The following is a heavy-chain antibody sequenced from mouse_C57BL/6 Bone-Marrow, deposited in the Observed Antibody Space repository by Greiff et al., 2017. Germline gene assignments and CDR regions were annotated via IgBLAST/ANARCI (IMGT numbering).Heavy chain of an antibody. D-gene: IGHD1-1*01. J-gene: IGHJ4*01. V-gene: IGHV3-6*01. CDR1: GYSITSGYY. CDR2: ISYDGSN. Sequence: EVQLQESGPGLVKPSQSLSLTCSVTGYSITSGYYWNWIRQFPGNKLEWMGYISYDGSNNYNPSLKNRNSITRDTSKNPFVLKLNSVTTEDTATYYYARMATVRGDYWGQGTSVTVSS. CDR3: ARMATVRGDY.